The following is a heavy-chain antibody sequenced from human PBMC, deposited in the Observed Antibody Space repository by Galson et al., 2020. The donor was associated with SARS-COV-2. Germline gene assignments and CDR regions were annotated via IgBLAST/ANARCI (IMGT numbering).Heavy chain of an antibody. J-gene: IGHJ5*02. CDR1: GDSISSSSYY. V-gene: IGHV4-39*01. CDR3: ARHKWLPLVWFDP. Sequence: SEPLPLTCPVSGDSISSSSYYWGWIRQPPEKGLEWIGSIYYSGSTYYNPSLKSRVTISVDTSKNQFSLELSSVTAADTAVYYCARHKWLPLVWFDPWGQGTLVTVSS. D-gene: IGHD6-19*01. CDR2: IYYSGST.